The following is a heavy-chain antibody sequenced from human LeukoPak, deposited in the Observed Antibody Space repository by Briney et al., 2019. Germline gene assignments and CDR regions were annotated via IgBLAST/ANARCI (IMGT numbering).Heavy chain of an antibody. D-gene: IGHD4-17*01. CDR2: ISYDGSNK. CDR3: ARDGDYQEIGLGTDY. V-gene: IGHV3-30-3*01. Sequence: GGSLRLSCAASGFTFSSYAMHWVRQAPGKGLEWVAVISYDGSNKYYADSVKGRFTISRDNSKNTLYLQMNSLRAEDTAVYYCARDGDYQEIGLGTDYWGQGTLVTVSS. CDR1: GFTFSSYA. J-gene: IGHJ4*02.